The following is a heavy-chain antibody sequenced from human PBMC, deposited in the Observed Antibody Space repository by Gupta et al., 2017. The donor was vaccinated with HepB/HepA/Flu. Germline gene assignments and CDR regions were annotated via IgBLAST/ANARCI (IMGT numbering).Heavy chain of an antibody. CDR3: AKAYSSSFLAEYFQH. Sequence: EVQLLESGGGLVQPGGSLRLSCAASGFPFSTYAMSWVRQAPGKGLEWVSVIRGSGGSTYYADSVKGRFTISRDNSKNTLYLQMNSLRAEDTAVYYCAKAYSSSFLAEYFQHWGQGTLVTVSS. V-gene: IGHV3-23*01. CDR2: IRGSGGST. D-gene: IGHD6-13*01. CDR1: GFPFSTYA. J-gene: IGHJ1*01.